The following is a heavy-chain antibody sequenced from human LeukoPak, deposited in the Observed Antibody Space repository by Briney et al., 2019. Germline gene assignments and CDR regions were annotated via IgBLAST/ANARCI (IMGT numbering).Heavy chain of an antibody. J-gene: IGHJ4*02. V-gene: IGHV3-23*01. CDR2: ISGSGGST. CDR3: SKPSIRDLTYYYDSTGSSFDY. D-gene: IGHD3-22*01. CDR1: GFTFSSYA. Sequence: PGGSLRLSCAASGFTFSSYAMSWVRQAPGKGLEWVSAISGSGGSTYYADSVKGRFTISRDNSKNTLYLQMNSLRAEDTAVYYCSKPSIRDLTYYYDSTGSSFDYWGQGTLVTVSS.